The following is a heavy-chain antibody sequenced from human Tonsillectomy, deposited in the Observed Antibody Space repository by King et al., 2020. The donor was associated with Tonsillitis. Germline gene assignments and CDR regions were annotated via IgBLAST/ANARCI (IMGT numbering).Heavy chain of an antibody. CDR3: ATQGRGTWGLTMVRNLRSPHYLDY. D-gene: IGHD3-10*01. V-gene: IGHV1-46*03. J-gene: IGHJ4*02. CDR2: INPSDGST. CDR1: GYTFTSNY. Sequence: QLVQSGAEVKKPGASVKVSCTASGYTFTSNYMHWVRQAPGQGPEWMGLINPSDGSTNYAQKFQARISMTRDTSSSTVYMELSSLRSEDTAVYFCATQGRGTWGLTMVRNLRSPHYLDYWGQGTPVTVSS.